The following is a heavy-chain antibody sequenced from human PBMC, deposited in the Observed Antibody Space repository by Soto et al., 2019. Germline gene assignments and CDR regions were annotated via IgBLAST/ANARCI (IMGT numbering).Heavy chain of an antibody. J-gene: IGHJ4*02. CDR3: ARSPPDSSGWFSRPFEY. V-gene: IGHV3-66*01. CDR1: GFTVGSYY. D-gene: IGHD6-19*01. CDR2: IYADGTT. Sequence: EVQLVESGGDLVQPGGSLRLSCAASGFTVGSYYMNWVRQTPGKGLEWVSVIYADGTTYYADSVKVRFTISRDTSRNMLYFQMNSLRTEDTAVYYCARSPPDSSGWFSRPFEYWGQGTLVTVSS.